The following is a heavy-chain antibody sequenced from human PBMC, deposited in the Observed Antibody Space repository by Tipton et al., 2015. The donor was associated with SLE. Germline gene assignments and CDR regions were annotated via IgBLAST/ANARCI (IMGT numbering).Heavy chain of an antibody. CDR3: ATPGYFGSGSSVAY. D-gene: IGHD3-10*01. Sequence: TLSLTCTVSGGSVTSSSYYWVWIRQPPGKGLEWIGSIYSSGYTYYNPSLKSRISISVDTSKSQFSLKLNSVTAADTAAYYCATPGYFGSGSSVAYWGQGTLVAVSS. J-gene: IGHJ4*02. V-gene: IGHV4-39*07. CDR2: IYSSGYT. CDR1: GGSVTSSSYY.